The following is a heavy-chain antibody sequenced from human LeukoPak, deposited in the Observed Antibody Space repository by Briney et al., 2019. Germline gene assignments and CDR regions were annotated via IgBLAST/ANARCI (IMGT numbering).Heavy chain of an antibody. D-gene: IGHD3-10*01. J-gene: IGHJ5*02. CDR3: ARGPKGLVWFGELLGSAWFDP. V-gene: IGHV4-59*01. Sequence: SETLSLTCTVSGGSISSYYWSWIRQPPGKGLEWIGYIYYSGSTNYNPPLKSRVTISVDTSKNQFSLKLRSVTAADTAVYYCARGPKGLVWFGELLGSAWFDPWGQGTLVTVSS. CDR2: IYYSGST. CDR1: GGSISSYY.